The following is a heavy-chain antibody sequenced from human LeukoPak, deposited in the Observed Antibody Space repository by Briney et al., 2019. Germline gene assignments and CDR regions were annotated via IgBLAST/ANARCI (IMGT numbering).Heavy chain of an antibody. CDR2: MNPNSGNT. V-gene: IGHV1-8*01. Sequence: ASVKVSCKASGYTFTSYDINWVRQATGQGLEWMGWMNPNSGNTGYAQKLQGRVTMTTDTSTSTAYMELRSLRSDDTAVYYCARDYKAADYYDSSGDYWGQGTLVTVSS. J-gene: IGHJ4*02. D-gene: IGHD3-22*01. CDR1: GYTFTSYD. CDR3: ARDYKAADYYDSSGDY.